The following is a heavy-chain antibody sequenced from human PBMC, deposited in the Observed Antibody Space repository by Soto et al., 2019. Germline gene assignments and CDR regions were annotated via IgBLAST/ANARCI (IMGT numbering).Heavy chain of an antibody. CDR3: ASAGAGRAPINI. CDR1: GGYISCGYYS. J-gene: IGHJ3*02. D-gene: IGHD6-13*01. Sequence: PSETLSLTFAVSGGYISCGYYSWSCIRQPPGKGLEWIGFIYNSGSTYYNPSLKSRVTISVDTPKNQFSLKLDSVTAADTAMYYCASAGAGRAPINIWRPGTMVTVS. V-gene: IGHV4-30-2*02. CDR2: IYNSGST.